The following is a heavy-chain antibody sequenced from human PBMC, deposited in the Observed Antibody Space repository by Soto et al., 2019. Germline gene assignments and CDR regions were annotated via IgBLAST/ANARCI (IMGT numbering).Heavy chain of an antibody. CDR3: ARARIAAVRAPFDY. J-gene: IGHJ4*02. V-gene: IGHV1-2*04. Sequence: GASVKVSCKASGYTFTGYYMHWVRQAPGQGLEWMGWINPNSGGTNYAQKFQGWVTMTRDTSISTAYMELSRLRSDDTAVYYCARARIAAVRAPFDYWGQGTLVTVSS. CDR1: GYTFTGYY. D-gene: IGHD6-13*01. CDR2: INPNSGGT.